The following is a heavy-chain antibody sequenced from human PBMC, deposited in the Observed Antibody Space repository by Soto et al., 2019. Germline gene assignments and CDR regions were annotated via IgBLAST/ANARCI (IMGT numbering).Heavy chain of an antibody. CDR3: AREHIGRFGELFPDY. Sequence: SVKVSCKASGDTFSNYAISWVRQAHGQGLEWMGGIIPIFGTANYAQKFQGRVTITADESTSTAYMELSSLRSEDTAVYYCAREHIGRFGELFPDYWGQGTLVTVSS. D-gene: IGHD3-10*01. J-gene: IGHJ4*02. CDR1: GDTFSNYA. CDR2: IIPIFGTA. V-gene: IGHV1-69*13.